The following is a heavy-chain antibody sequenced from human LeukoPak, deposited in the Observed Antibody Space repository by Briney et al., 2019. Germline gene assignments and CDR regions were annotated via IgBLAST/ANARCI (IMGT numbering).Heavy chain of an antibody. J-gene: IGHJ6*03. D-gene: IGHD3-9*01. Sequence: SETLSLTCSVSGGSIRNYYWSWIRQPPGKGLEWIGSIYHSGSTYYNPSLKSRVTISVDKSKNQFSLKLSSVTAADTAVYYCARVSSILTGYYGPHYYYYMDVWGKGTTVTVSS. CDR3: ARVSSILTGYYGPHYYYYMDV. CDR2: IYHSGST. V-gene: IGHV4-59*12. CDR1: GGSIRNYY.